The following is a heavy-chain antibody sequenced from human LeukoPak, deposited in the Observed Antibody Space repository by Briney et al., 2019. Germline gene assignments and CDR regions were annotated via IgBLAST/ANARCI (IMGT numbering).Heavy chain of an antibody. J-gene: IGHJ6*02. CDR1: GGTFSSYA. CDR3: ARETNLYYDRPLVQYYYYYYGMDV. Sequence: ASVKVSCKASGGTFSSYAISWVRQAPGQGLEWMGGIIPIFGTANYAQKFQGRVTITADTSTSTAYMELRSLRSDDTAVYYCARETNLYYDRPLVQYYYYYYGMDVWGQGTTVTVSS. V-gene: IGHV1-69*06. CDR2: IIPIFGTA. D-gene: IGHD3-22*01.